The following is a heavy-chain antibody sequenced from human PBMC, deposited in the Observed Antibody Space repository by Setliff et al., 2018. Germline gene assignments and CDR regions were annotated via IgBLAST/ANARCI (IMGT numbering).Heavy chain of an antibody. Sequence: PSETLSLTCAVYGGSFSGYSWSWIRQPPGKGLEWIGKINHSGSTNYNPSLKSRVTISIDTSKNQFSLKLSSVTAADTAVYYCTRGVTRPIYYYYYYMDVWGKGTTVTVSS. D-gene: IGHD4-4*01. CDR1: GGSFSGYS. CDR2: INHSGST. V-gene: IGHV4-34*01. CDR3: TRGVTRPIYYYYYYMDV. J-gene: IGHJ6*03.